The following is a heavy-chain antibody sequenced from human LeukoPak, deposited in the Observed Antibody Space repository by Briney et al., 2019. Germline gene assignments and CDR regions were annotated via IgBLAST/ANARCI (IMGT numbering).Heavy chain of an antibody. CDR3: AKDISTRPKYFQH. V-gene: IGHV3-9*01. J-gene: IGHJ1*01. CDR1: GFTFDDYA. CDR2: ISWNSGSI. Sequence: GGSLRLPCAASGFTFDDYAMHWVRQAPGKGLEWVSGISWNSGSIGYADSVKGRFTISRDNAKNSLYLQMNSLRAEDTALYYCAKDISTRPKYFQHWGQGTLVTVSS.